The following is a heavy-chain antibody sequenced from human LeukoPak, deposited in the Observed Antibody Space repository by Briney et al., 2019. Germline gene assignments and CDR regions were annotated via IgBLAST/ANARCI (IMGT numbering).Heavy chain of an antibody. CDR1: GFTFSSYE. J-gene: IGHJ6*02. CDR2: ISSGGSTI. Sequence: GGSLRLSCAASGFTFSSYEMNWVRQAPGRGLEWVSYISSGGSTIYYADSVRGRFTISRDNAKNSLYLQMNSLRAEDTAIYYCARDQWLAYYYHGMDVWGQGTTVTVSS. CDR3: ARDQWLAYYYHGMDV. V-gene: IGHV3-48*03. D-gene: IGHD6-19*01.